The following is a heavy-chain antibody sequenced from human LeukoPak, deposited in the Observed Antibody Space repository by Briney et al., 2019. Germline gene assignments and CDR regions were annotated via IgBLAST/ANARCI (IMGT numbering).Heavy chain of an antibody. D-gene: IGHD3-10*01. CDR3: YGSGSYARGLDY. Sequence: GESLKISCAASGFTFSSYSMNWVRQAPGKGLEWVSSISSSSSYIYYADSVKGRFTISRDNTKNSLYLQMNSLRAEDTAVYYCYGSGSYARGLDYWGQGTLVTVSS. V-gene: IGHV3-21*01. CDR2: ISSSSSYI. J-gene: IGHJ4*02. CDR1: GFTFSSYS.